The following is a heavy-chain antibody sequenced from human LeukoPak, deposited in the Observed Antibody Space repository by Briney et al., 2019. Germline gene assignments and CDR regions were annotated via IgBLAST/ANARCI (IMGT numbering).Heavy chain of an antibody. V-gene: IGHV4-4*07. CDR1: GGSISSYY. CDR3: ARIAVAGMMDYYYYYMDV. Sequence: SETLSLTCTVSGGSISSYYWSWIRQPAGKGLEWIGRIYTSGSTNYNPSLKSRVTMSVDTSKNQFSLKLSSVTAADTAVYYCARIAVAGMMDYYYYYMDVWGKGTTVTISS. CDR2: IYTSGST. J-gene: IGHJ6*03. D-gene: IGHD6-19*01.